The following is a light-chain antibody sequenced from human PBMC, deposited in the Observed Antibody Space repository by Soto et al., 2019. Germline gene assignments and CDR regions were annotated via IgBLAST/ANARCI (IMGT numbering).Light chain of an antibody. CDR3: QHDYNLLT. V-gene: IGKV3-11*01. Sequence: EIVLTQSPATLSLSPGERATLSCRASQTVSSSLAWYQQKPGQAPRLLIYEASNRATGIPARFSGSGSGADFTLTVSSLQPEDFAVYYCQHDYNLLTFGGGTKVDIK. J-gene: IGKJ4*01. CDR1: QTVSSS. CDR2: EAS.